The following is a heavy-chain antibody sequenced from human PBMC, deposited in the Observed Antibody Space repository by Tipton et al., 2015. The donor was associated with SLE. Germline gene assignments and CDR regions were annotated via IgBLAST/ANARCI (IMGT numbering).Heavy chain of an antibody. J-gene: IGHJ6*03. CDR3: ARQGYSSSSLTPNCYYYCYMDV. CDR2: IYYSGST. CDR1: GYSISSGYY. D-gene: IGHD6-13*01. V-gene: IGHV4-38-2*01. Sequence: TLSLTCAVSGYSISSGYYWGWIRQPPGKGLEWIGSIYYSGSTYYNPSLKSRVTISVDTSKNQFSLKLSSVTAADTAVYYCARQGYSSSSLTPNCYYYCYMDVWGKGTTVTVSS.